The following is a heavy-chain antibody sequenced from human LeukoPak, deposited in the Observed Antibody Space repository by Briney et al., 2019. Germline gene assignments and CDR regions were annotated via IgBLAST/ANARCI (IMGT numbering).Heavy chain of an antibody. V-gene: IGHV3-11*01. CDR3: AREALQPPHYYGMDV. Sequence: GGSLRLSCAASGFTFSDYYMSWIRQAPGKGLEWVSYISSSGSTIYYADSVKGRFTISRDNAKNSLYLQMNSLRAEDTAVYYCAREALQPPHYYGMDVWGQGTTVTVSS. D-gene: IGHD2-15*01. J-gene: IGHJ6*02. CDR1: GFTFSDYY. CDR2: ISSSGSTI.